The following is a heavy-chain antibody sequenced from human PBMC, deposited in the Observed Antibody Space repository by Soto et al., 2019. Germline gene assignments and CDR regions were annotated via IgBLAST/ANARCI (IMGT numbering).Heavy chain of an antibody. CDR1: GSTFPGSD. CDR2: MNPNSGNT. J-gene: IGHJ6*02. V-gene: IGHV1-8*01. Sequence: ASVKFSCTPTGSTFPGSDSYWVRKATGQGLEWMGWMNPNSGNTGYAQKFQGRVTMTRNTSISTAYMELSSLRSEDTAVYYCARSLDVGALNYGMEVWVQGTSVTVS. CDR3: ARSLDVGALNYGMEV. D-gene: IGHD1-26*01.